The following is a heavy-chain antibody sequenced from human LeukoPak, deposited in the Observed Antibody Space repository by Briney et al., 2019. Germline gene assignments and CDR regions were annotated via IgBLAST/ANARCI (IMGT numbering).Heavy chain of an antibody. CDR2: IYYSGST. CDR3: ARLGWLRNFDY. J-gene: IGHJ4*02. Sequence: SETLSLTCTVSGGSISSYYWSWIRQPPGKGLEWIGYIYYSGSTNYNPSLKSRVTISVDTSKNQLSLKLSSVTAADTAVYYCARLGWLRNFDYWGQGTLVTVSS. CDR1: GGSISSYY. D-gene: IGHD5-12*01. V-gene: IGHV4-59*08.